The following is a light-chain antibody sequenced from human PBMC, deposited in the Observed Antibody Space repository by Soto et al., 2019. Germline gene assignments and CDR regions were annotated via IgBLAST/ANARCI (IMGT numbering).Light chain of an antibody. Sequence: EILMTQSPVTLSVSPGERATLSCRASQSVSSNLAWYQQKPGQAPSLLIYGAFTRATGIPARFSGTGSGTEFTLTINRLEPEDSAIYFCQHYISSQWTYGQWTFGQGTKV. CDR2: GAF. CDR3: QHYISSQWTYGQWT. J-gene: IGKJ1*01. V-gene: IGKV3-15*01. CDR1: QSVSSN.